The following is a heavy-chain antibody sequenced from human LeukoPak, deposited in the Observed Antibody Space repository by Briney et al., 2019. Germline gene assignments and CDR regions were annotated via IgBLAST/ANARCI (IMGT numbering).Heavy chain of an antibody. V-gene: IGHV4-59*01. D-gene: IGHD6-13*01. Sequence: PSETLSLTFTVSGGSISSYYWSWIRRPPGKGLEWIGYIYYSGSTNYNPSLKSRVTISVDTSKNQFSLKLSSVTAADTAVYYCARGAAGIGYWRQGTLVTVSS. CDR1: GGSISSYY. J-gene: IGHJ4*02. CDR3: ARGAAGIGY. CDR2: IYYSGST.